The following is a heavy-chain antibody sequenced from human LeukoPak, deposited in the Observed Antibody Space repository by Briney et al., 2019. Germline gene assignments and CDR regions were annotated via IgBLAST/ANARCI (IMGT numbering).Heavy chain of an antibody. V-gene: IGHV1-2*02. D-gene: IGHD5-18*01. CDR2: INPNSGGT. CDR3: ASTADNTAMSYYYYGMDV. Sequence: ASVTVSCTASVYTFTIYYMHWVRQAPGQGLEWMGWINPNSGGTNYAQKFKGRVTMTRDTSISTAYMELSRLRSDDTAAYYCASTADNTAMSYYYYGMDVWGQGTTVTVSS. CDR1: VYTFTIYY. J-gene: IGHJ6*02.